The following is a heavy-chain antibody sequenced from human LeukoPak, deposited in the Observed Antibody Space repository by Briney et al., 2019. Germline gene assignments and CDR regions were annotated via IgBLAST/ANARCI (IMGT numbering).Heavy chain of an antibody. J-gene: IGHJ4*02. CDR2: ISYDGSNK. CDR3: AKGLSGYYGLADY. V-gene: IGHV3-30*18. D-gene: IGHD3-10*01. CDR1: GFXFSNYG. Sequence: PGGSLRLSCAASGFXFSNYGIHWVRQAPGKGLEWVAVISYDGSNKYYADSVKGRFTISRDNSKNTLYLQMNSLRAEDTAVYYCAKGLSGYYGLADYWGQGTLVTVSS.